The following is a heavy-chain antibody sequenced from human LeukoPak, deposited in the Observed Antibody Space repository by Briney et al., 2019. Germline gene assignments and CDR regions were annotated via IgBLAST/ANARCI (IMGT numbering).Heavy chain of an antibody. D-gene: IGHD6-13*01. Sequence: GGSLRLSCVASGFTFSSYAMSWVRQAPGKGLEWVSSISGGGGATYYADSVKGRFTMSRDNSDNTLYLQMNSLKTEDTAVYYCTRDRGAAAKYYFDYWGQGTLVTVSS. CDR2: ISGGGGAT. CDR1: GFTFSSYA. CDR3: TRDRGAAAKYYFDY. V-gene: IGHV3-23*01. J-gene: IGHJ4*02.